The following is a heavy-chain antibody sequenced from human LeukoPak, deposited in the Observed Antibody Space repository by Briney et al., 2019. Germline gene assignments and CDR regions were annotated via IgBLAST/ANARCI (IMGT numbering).Heavy chain of an antibody. V-gene: IGHV3-15*01. CDR2: IKSKTDGGTT. D-gene: IGHD4-17*01. J-gene: IGHJ6*02. CDR3: TTVTLRLYGMDV. Sequence: GSLRLSCAASGFTFSNALMSWVRQAPGKGLGWVGRIKSKTDGGTTDYAAPVKGRFTISRDDSKNTLYLQMNSLKTEDTAVYYCTTVTLRLYGMDVWGQGTTVTVSS. CDR1: GFTFSNAL.